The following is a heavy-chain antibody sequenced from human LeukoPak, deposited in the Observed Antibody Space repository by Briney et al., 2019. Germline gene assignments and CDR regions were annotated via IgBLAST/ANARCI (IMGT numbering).Heavy chain of an antibody. CDR3: ARGITMGAVDY. CDR2: INHSGST. J-gene: IGHJ4*02. D-gene: IGHD3-10*01. CDR1: GGSFSGYY. V-gene: IGHV4-34*01. Sequence: SETLSLTCAVSGGSFSGYYWSWIRQPPGKGLEWIGEINHSGSTNYNPSLKSRVTISVDTSKNQFSLKLSSVPAADTAVYYCARGITMGAVDYWGQGTLATVSS.